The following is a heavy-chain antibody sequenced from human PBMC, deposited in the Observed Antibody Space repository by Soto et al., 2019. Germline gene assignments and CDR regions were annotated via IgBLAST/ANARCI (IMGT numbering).Heavy chain of an antibody. J-gene: IGHJ5*01. CDR2: IYKSATT. CDR1: GASISTVDYF. D-gene: IGHD2-15*01. Sequence: PSETLSLTCSVSGASISTVDYFWACIRQPPGQALEYIGYIYKSATTYYNPSFEIRVAISLDTSKSQFSLNVTSVTAADTAVYFCARGRYCLTGRCFPNWLDSWGQGTLVTVSS. CDR3: ARGRYCLTGRCFPNWLDS. V-gene: IGHV4-30-4*01.